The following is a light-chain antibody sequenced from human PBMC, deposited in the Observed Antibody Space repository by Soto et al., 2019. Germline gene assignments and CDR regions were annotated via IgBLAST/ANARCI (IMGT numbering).Light chain of an antibody. V-gene: IGLV2-11*01. CDR2: DVS. CDR1: SSDVGGYNY. J-gene: IGLJ1*01. Sequence: QSVLTQPRSVSRSPGQSVTISCTGTSSDVGGYNYVSWYQQHPDKAHKLMIYDVSKRPSGVPGRFSGPKSGNTASLTISWLQAEDEADYFCCSYVDSYTYVFGTGTKVTVL. CDR3: CSYVDSYTYV.